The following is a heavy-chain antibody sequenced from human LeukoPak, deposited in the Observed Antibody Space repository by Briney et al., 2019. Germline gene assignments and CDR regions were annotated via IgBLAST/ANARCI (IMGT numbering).Heavy chain of an antibody. CDR1: GFTVSGNY. CDR3: ARVWRGNYYDY. V-gene: IGHV3-53*01. CDR2: IYSSGST. Sequence: PGGSLRLSCAASGFTVSGNYMSWVRQAPGKGLEWVSVIYSSGSTYYADSVKGRFTISRDNSKNTLYLQMNSLRPEDTAVYYCARVWRGNYYDYWGQGTLVTVSS. J-gene: IGHJ4*02. D-gene: IGHD1-1*01.